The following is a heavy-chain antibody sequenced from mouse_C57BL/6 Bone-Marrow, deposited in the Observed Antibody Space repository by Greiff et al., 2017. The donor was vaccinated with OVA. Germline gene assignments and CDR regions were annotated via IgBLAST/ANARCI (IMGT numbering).Heavy chain of an antibody. CDR3: ARPMKYDSNFSYWYFDV. D-gene: IGHD2-5*01. CDR2: IDPSDSYT. J-gene: IGHJ1*03. V-gene: IGHV1-59*01. Sequence: VQLQQPGAELVRPGTSVKLSCKASGYTFTSYWMHWVKQRPGQGLEWIGVIDPSDSYTNYNQKFKGKATLTVDTSSSTAYMQLSSLTSEDSAVYYCARPMKYDSNFSYWYFDVWGTGTTVTVSS. CDR1: GYTFTSYW.